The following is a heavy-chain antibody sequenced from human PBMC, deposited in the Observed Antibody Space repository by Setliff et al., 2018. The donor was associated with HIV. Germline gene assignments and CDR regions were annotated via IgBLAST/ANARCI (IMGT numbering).Heavy chain of an antibody. CDR1: GYSISSGYH. Sequence: SETLSLTCSVSGYSISSGYHWAWIRHPQGKGLEWIGSIYHSGSTYYNPSRKSRVTISVDTSKNQFSLKLNSLTAADTAVYYCARSYCAADCAHNSPRGIDVWGQGTTVTVSS. CDR2: IYHSGST. V-gene: IGHV4-38-2*01. D-gene: IGHD2-21*02. CDR3: ARSYCAADCAHNSPRGIDV. J-gene: IGHJ6*02.